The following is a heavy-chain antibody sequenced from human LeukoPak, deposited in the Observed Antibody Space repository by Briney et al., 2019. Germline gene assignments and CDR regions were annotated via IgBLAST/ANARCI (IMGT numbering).Heavy chain of an antibody. V-gene: IGHV4-30-4*08. CDR3: AGGYSSSWYIDY. Sequence: SETLSLTCTVSGGSISSGDYYWSWTRQPPGKGLEWIGYIYYSGSTYYNPSLKSRVTISVDTSKNQFSLKLSSVTTADTAVYYCAGGYSSSWYIDYWGQGTLVTVSS. CDR1: GGSISSGDYY. D-gene: IGHD6-13*01. J-gene: IGHJ4*02. CDR2: IYYSGST.